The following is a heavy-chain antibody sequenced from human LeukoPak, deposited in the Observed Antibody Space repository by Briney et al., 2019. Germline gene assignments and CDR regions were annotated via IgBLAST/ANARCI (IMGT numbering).Heavy chain of an antibody. D-gene: IGHD3-10*01. CDR1: GVSFSGYY. CDR2: INHSGST. J-gene: IGHJ5*02. Sequence: PSETLSLTCAVYGVSFSGYYWSWIRQPPGKGLEWIGEINHSGSTNYNPSLKSRVTISVDTSKNQFSLKLSSVTAADTAVYYCARAPRGFGELLKSWFDPWGQGTLVTVSS. CDR3: ARAPRGFGELLKSWFDP. V-gene: IGHV4-34*01.